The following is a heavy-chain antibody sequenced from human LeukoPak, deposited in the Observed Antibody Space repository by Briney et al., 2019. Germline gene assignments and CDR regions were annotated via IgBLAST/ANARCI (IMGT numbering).Heavy chain of an antibody. Sequence: SETLSLTCTVSGGSISSYYWSWIRQPAGKGLEWIGRIYTSGSTNYNPSLKSRVTMSVDTSKNQFSLRLSSVTAADTAVYYCARDYYDSSAYYSPYWYFDLWGRVTLVTVSS. CDR1: GGSISSYY. J-gene: IGHJ2*01. CDR3: ARDYYDSSAYYSPYWYFDL. CDR2: IYTSGST. V-gene: IGHV4-4*07. D-gene: IGHD3-22*01.